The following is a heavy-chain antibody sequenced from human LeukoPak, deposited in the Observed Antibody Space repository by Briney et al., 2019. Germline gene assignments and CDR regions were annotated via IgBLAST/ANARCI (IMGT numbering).Heavy chain of an antibody. D-gene: IGHD6-25*01. J-gene: IGHJ3*02. CDR2: INRNSGGT. V-gene: IGHV1-2*02. CDR3: AREDEERAFDI. CDR1: GYTFTGYY. Sequence: ASVKVSCKASGYTFTGYYMHWVRQAPGQGLEWMGWINRNSGGTNYAQKFQGRVTMTRDTSISTAYMELSRLRSDATAVYYCAREDEERAFDIWGQGTMVTVSS.